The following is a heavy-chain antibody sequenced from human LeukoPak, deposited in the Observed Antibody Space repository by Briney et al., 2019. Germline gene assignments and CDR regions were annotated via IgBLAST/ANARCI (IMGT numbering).Heavy chain of an antibody. CDR3: AGDYPGYFP. J-gene: IGHJ5*02. D-gene: IGHD3-9*01. Sequence: GGSLRLSCTASGFTFGDYAMSWVRQAPGKGLEWVSSIYNGGSTYYADSVKGRFTISRDNSKNTLYLQMNSLRAEDTPVYYCAGDYPGYFPWGQGTLVIVSS. V-gene: IGHV3-53*01. CDR1: GFTFGDYA. CDR2: IYNGGST.